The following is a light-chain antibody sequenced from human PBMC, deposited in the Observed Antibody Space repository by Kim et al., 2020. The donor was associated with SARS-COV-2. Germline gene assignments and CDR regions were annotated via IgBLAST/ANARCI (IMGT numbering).Light chain of an antibody. CDR2: AAS. CDR1: QSVGSNF. V-gene: IGKV3-20*01. J-gene: IGKJ4*01. Sequence: SPGERATLSCRASQSVGSNFLAWYQQIPGQAPRLLIYAASSRATGIPDRFTGGGSGSDFTLTITRLEPEDFAVYYCHQYAASPLSFGGGTKVDIK. CDR3: HQYAASPLS.